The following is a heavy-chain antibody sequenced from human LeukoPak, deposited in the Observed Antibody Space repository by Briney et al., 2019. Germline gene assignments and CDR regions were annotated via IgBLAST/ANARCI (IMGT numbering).Heavy chain of an antibody. V-gene: IGHV3-20*04. CDR1: GFTFDDYG. D-gene: IGHD2-15*01. Sequence: GGSLRLSCAASGFTFDDYGMSWVRQAPGKGLEWVSGINWNGGSTGYADSVEGRFTISRDNAKNSLYLQMNSLRDEDTALYYCASHCSGGSCSDDAFDIWGQGTMVTVSS. CDR2: INWNGGST. J-gene: IGHJ3*02. CDR3: ASHCSGGSCSDDAFDI.